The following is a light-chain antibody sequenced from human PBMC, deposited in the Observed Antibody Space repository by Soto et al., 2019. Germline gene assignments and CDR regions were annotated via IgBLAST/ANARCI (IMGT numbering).Light chain of an antibody. CDR1: AGAVTNGHY. V-gene: IGLV7-46*01. Sequence: QAVVTQEPSLTVSPGVTGTRTCGSSAGAVTNGHYPYWFQQKPGQAPRTLIYDTTNRHSWTPARFSGSLLGGKAALTLSGAQPEDEAEYYCLLSYNGPYVFGTGTKVTVL. CDR2: DTT. J-gene: IGLJ1*01. CDR3: LLSYNGPYV.